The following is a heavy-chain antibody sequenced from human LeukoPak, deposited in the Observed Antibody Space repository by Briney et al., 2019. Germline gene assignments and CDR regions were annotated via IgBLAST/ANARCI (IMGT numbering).Heavy chain of an antibody. CDR3: ARANQYDGTGHPHASDI. J-gene: IGHJ3*02. CDR2: IWDDGSLK. V-gene: IGHV3-33*01. CDR1: GFTFSFYG. Sequence: PGGSLRLFCVASGFTFSFYGMHWVRQAPGKGLEWVAVIWDDGSLKYYSDSVKGRFIISRDNSKKMLYLQMNSLRAEDTALYFCARANQYDGTGHPHASDIWGQGTMVYVSS. D-gene: IGHD3-16*01.